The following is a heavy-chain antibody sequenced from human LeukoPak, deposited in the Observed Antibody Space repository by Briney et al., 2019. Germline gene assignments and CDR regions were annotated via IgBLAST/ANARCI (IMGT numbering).Heavy chain of an antibody. CDR2: IYYSGSA. CDR3: ARSYGSGNYFDY. Sequence: PSETLSLTCTVSGGSISSSSYYWSWIRQPPGKGLEWIGYIYYSGSAKYNPSLKSRVTISVDTSKNQFSLKLSSVTAADTAVYYCARSYGSGNYFDYWGQGTLVTVSS. CDR1: GGSISSSSYY. V-gene: IGHV4-61*01. D-gene: IGHD3-10*01. J-gene: IGHJ4*02.